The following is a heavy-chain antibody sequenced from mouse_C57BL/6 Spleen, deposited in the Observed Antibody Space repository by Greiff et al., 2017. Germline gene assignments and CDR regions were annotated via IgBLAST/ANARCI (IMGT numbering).Heavy chain of an antibody. V-gene: IGHV7-1*01. CDR2: SRNKANDYTT. CDR3: AREGSNDAMDY. CDR1: GFTFSDFY. D-gene: IGHD1-1*01. J-gene: IGHJ4*01. Sequence: EVKLVESGGGLVQSGRSLRLSCATSGFTFSDFYMEWVRQAPGKGLEWIAASRNKANDYTTEYSASVKGRFIVSRDTSQSILYLQMIAMRAADTAIYYCAREGSNDAMDYWGQGPSVTVSS.